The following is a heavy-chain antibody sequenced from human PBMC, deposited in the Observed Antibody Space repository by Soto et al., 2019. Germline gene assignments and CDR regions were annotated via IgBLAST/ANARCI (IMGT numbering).Heavy chain of an antibody. D-gene: IGHD1-1*01. J-gene: IGHJ4*02. CDR3: AKERPITNWYFDY. Sequence: QVQLVESGGGVVQPGRSLRLSCAASGFTFSSYGMHWVRQAPGKGLEWVTVISYDGKVAYYADSVKGRFTISRDNSKNTLYLQMNSLRTEDTAMYYCAKERPITNWYFDYWGQGTLVTVSS. CDR2: ISYDGKVA. CDR1: GFTFSSYG. V-gene: IGHV3-30*18.